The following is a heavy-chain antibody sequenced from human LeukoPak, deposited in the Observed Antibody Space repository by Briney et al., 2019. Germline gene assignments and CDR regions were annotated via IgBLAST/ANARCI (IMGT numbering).Heavy chain of an antibody. CDR1: GGSISSSSYY. CDR3: ARVGAMVRGVTPYYFDY. D-gene: IGHD3-10*01. V-gene: IGHV4-39*07. CDR2: IYYSGST. Sequence: SETLSLTCTVSGGSISSSSYYWGWIRQPPGKGLEWIGSIYYSGSTYYNPSLKSRVTISVDTSKNQFSLKLSSVTAADTAVYYCARVGAMVRGVTPYYFDYWGQGTLVTVSS. J-gene: IGHJ4*02.